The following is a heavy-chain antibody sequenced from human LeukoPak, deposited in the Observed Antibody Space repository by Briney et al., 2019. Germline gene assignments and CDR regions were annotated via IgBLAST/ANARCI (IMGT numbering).Heavy chain of an antibody. J-gene: IGHJ4*02. CDR1: GFTFSSYG. V-gene: IGHV3-30*03. CDR3: ARENYYDSSGYYFDY. D-gene: IGHD3-22*01. CDR2: ISHDGSKK. Sequence: GRSLRLSCGASGFTFSSYGMHWVRQAPGKGLEWVGVISHDGSKKYYADSVKGRFTISRDNSKTTMYLQMNSLRDEDTAVYHCARENYYDSSGYYFDYWGQGTLVTVSS.